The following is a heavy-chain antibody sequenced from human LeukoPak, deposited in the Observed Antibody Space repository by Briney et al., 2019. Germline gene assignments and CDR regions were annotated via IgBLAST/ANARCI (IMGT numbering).Heavy chain of an antibody. D-gene: IGHD5-18*01. J-gene: IGHJ4*02. CDR1: GGSISSYY. Sequence: PSETLSLTCTVSGGSISSYYWSWIRQPPGKGLEWIGYIYYSGSTTYNPSLKSRVTISVDTSKNQFSLKLSSVTAADTAVYYCARRGYSYSYFDYWGQGTLVTVSS. CDR3: ARRGYSYSYFDY. CDR2: IYYSGST. V-gene: IGHV4-59*01.